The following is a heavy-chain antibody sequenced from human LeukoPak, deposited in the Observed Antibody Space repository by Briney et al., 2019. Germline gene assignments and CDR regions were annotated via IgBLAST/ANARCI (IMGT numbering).Heavy chain of an antibody. CDR3: AKDGYYDSSGYPVTSFDY. J-gene: IGHJ4*02. D-gene: IGHD3-22*01. CDR2: ISCSGGST. Sequence: GFLRTSRAASGFTLSSYAMSWVRQAPGKGVGWVSAISCSGGSTYYADSVKGRFTISRDNSKNTLYLQMNSLRAEDTAVYYCAKDGYYDSSGYPVTSFDYWGQGTLVTVSS. CDR1: GFTLSSYA. V-gene: IGHV3-23*01.